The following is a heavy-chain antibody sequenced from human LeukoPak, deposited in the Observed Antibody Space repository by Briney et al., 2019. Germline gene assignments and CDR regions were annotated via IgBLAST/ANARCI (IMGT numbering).Heavy chain of an antibody. CDR2: IRSDTSTK. D-gene: IGHD5-12*01. V-gene: IGHV3-48*04. Sequence: GGSLGLSCAASGFTFSSYSINWVRQAPGKGLEWVSYIRSDTSTKYYADSVKGRFTISRDNAKNSVYLQMNSLRAEDTAVYYCTRDSGYEFDYWGQGTLVTVSS. J-gene: IGHJ4*02. CDR3: TRDSGYEFDY. CDR1: GFTFSSYS.